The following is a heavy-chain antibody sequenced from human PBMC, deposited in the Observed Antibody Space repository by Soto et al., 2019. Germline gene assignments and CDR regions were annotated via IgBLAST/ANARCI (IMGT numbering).Heavy chain of an antibody. J-gene: IGHJ4*02. V-gene: IGHV4-39*07. CDR1: GGSIRGDNYY. D-gene: IGHD2-8*02. Sequence: SETLSLTCSVSGGSIRGDNYYWGWIRQPPGTGLEWIGEINHSGSTNYNPSLKSRVTISVDTSKNQFSLKLTSVTAADTAVYYCARDKITGLFDYWGQGTLVTVSS. CDR3: ARDKITGLFDY. CDR2: INHSGST.